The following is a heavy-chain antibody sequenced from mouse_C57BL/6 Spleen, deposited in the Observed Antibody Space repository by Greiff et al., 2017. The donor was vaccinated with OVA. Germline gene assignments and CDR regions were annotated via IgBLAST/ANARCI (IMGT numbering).Heavy chain of an antibody. CDR2: ISSGGDYI. CDR3: TRDGSSYWYFDV. D-gene: IGHD1-1*01. Sequence: VMLVESGEGLVKPGGSLKLSCAASGFTFSSSAMSWVRQTPEKRLEWVAYISSGGDYIYYADTVKGRFTISRDNARNTLYLQMSSLKSEDTAMYYCTRDGSSYWYFDVWGTGTTVTVSS. V-gene: IGHV5-9-1*02. CDR1: GFTFSSSA. J-gene: IGHJ1*03.